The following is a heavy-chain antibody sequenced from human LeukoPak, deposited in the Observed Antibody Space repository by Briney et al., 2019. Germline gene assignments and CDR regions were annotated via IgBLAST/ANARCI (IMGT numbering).Heavy chain of an antibody. CDR3: AKPKNGVYGDYIDY. Sequence: GRSLRLSYAASGFTFSSYGMHWVRQAPGKGLEWAAVISYDGSNKYYADSVKGRFTISRDNSKNTLYLQMNSLRAEDTAVYYCAKPKNGVYGDYIDYWGQGTLVTVSS. V-gene: IGHV3-30*18. CDR2: ISYDGSNK. J-gene: IGHJ4*02. CDR1: GFTFSSYG. D-gene: IGHD4-17*01.